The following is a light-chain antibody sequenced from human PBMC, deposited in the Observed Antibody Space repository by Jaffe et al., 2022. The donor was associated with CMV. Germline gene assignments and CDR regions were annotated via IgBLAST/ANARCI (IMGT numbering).Light chain of an antibody. Sequence: EVVMTQSPDILSVSPGERVALSCRASQSVSTNLAWYQQKPGQPPRLLIYGAFTGAPGIPARFSGSASGTEFTLTISSLQFEDSAVYYCQQFYHFPYTFGPGTTLEIK. CDR3: QQFYHFPYT. CDR1: QSVSTN. V-gene: IGKV3-15*01. CDR2: GAF. J-gene: IGKJ2*01.